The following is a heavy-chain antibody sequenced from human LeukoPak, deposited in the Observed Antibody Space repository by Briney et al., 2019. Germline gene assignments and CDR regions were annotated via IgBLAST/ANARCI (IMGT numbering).Heavy chain of an antibody. V-gene: IGHV5-51*01. J-gene: IGHJ6*02. CDR1: GYSFTSYW. CDR2: IYPGDSDT. D-gene: IGHD1-26*01. CDR3: ASTSIVGATTEYYYYGMDV. Sequence: GESLKISCKGSGYSFTSYWIGWVRQMPGKGLEWMGIIYPGDSDTRYSPSFQGQVTISADKSISTAYLQWSSLKASDTAMYYCASTSIVGATTEYYYYGMDVWGQGTTVTVSS.